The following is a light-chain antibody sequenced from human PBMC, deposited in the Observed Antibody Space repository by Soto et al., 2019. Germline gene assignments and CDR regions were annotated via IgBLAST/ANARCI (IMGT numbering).Light chain of an antibody. V-gene: IGKV3-20*01. CDR2: GAY. Sequence: EIVLTQSPGTLSLSPGERATLSCRASQSVSSSYLAWYQQKPGQPPSLLIDGAYSRATGIPDSFSGSGAGTDFTLTISRLEPEDFAVYYCQQCSSSLTWTFGQGTKVEIK. J-gene: IGKJ1*01. CDR3: QQCSSSLTWT. CDR1: QSVSSSY.